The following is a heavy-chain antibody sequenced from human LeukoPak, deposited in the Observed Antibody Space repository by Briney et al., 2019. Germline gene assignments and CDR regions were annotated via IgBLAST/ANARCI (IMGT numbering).Heavy chain of an antibody. CDR1: GGTFSSYA. J-gene: IGHJ4*02. CDR3: ARGRTDYYDSSGYDTTYFDY. Sequence: SVKVSCKASGGTFSSYAISWVRQAPGQGLEWMGGIIPIFGTANYAQKFQDRVTITADKSTSTAYMELSSLRSEDTAVYYCARGRTDYYDSSGYDTTYFDYWGQGTLVTVSS. CDR2: IIPIFGTA. V-gene: IGHV1-69*06. D-gene: IGHD3-22*01.